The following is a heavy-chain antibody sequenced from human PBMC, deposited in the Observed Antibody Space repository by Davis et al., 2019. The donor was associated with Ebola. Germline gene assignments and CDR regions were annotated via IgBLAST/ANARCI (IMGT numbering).Heavy chain of an antibody. CDR1: GGSFSGYY. D-gene: IGHD4-23*01. Sequence: GSLRLSCAVYGGSFSGYYWSWIRQPPGKGLEWIGEINHSGSTNYNPSLKSRVTISVDTSKNQFSLKLSSVTAADTAVYYCARGRLRWERVYDYWGQGTLVTVSS. CDR2: INHSGST. J-gene: IGHJ4*02. V-gene: IGHV4-34*01. CDR3: ARGRLRWERVYDY.